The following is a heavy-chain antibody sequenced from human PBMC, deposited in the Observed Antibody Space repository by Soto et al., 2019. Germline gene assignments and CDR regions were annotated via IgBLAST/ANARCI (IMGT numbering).Heavy chain of an antibody. CDR3: ARAGYCSSTSCYVGAFDI. V-gene: IGHV4-59*01. J-gene: IGHJ3*02. CDR2: IYYSGST. D-gene: IGHD2-2*01. Sequence: QVQLQESGPGLVKPSETLSLTCTVSGGSISSYYWSWIRQPPGKGLEWIGYIYYSGSTNYNPSLKSRVTISVDTSKNQFSLKLSSVTAADTAVYYCARAGYCSSTSCYVGAFDIWGQGTMVTVSS. CDR1: GGSISSYY.